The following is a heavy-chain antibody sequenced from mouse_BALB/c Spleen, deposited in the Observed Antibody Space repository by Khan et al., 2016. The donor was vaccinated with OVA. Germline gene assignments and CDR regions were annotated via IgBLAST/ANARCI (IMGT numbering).Heavy chain of an antibody. V-gene: IGHV3-2*02. CDR2: ISSSGST. CDR3: ARCLYYSYEYALDC. J-gene: IGHJ4*01. Sequence: VQLQESGPGLVKPSQSLSLTCTVTGYSITSDYVWNWIRQFPGNKLEWMGYISSSGSTSYNPSLKSRISITRDTSKNQFFLQLKSVTTEDTATYDCARCLYYSYEYALDCWGRGTSVTVSS. CDR1: GYSITSDYV. D-gene: IGHD2-14*01.